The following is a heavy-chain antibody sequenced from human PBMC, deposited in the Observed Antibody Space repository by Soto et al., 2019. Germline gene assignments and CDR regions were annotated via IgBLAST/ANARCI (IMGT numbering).Heavy chain of an antibody. CDR2: ISYDGSNK. Sequence: QVQLVESGGGVVQPGRSLRLSCAASGFTFSSYAMHWVRQAPGKGLEWVAVISYDGSNKYYADSVKGRFTISSDNSKNTLYLKMNSLSAEDTAVYYCARDDVRGYYYYGMDVWGQGTTVTVSS. J-gene: IGHJ6*02. CDR3: ARDDVRGYYYYGMDV. CDR1: GFTFSSYA. V-gene: IGHV3-30-3*01.